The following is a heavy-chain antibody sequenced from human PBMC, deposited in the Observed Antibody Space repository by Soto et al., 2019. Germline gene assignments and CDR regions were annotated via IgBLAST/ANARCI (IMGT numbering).Heavy chain of an antibody. CDR1: GFTFSSYA. J-gene: IGHJ4*02. CDR3: ARDLTSSGRSTYLGY. V-gene: IGHV3-23*01. CDR2: ISGDGATT. D-gene: IGHD6-19*01. Sequence: EVQLLESGGVLVQPGGSLRLSCAASGFTFSSYALSWVCQAPGKGLEWVSGISGDGATTYYTDSVKGRFTISRDSFTNTLYLQMSSLRAEDSAVYYCARDLTSSGRSTYLGYWGQGTLVTVSS.